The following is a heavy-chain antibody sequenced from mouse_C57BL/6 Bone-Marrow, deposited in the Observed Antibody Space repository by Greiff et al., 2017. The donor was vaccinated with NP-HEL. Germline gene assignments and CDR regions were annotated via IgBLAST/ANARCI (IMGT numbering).Heavy chain of an antibody. Sequence: VQVVESGAELVRPGASVTLSCKASGYTFTDYEMHWVKQTPVHGLEWIGAIDPETGGTAYNQKFKGKAILTADKSSSTAYMELRSLTSEDSAVYYCTRRYYGSLAMDYWGQGTSVTVSS. D-gene: IGHD1-1*01. J-gene: IGHJ4*01. V-gene: IGHV1-15*01. CDR2: IDPETGGT. CDR1: GYTFTDYE. CDR3: TRRYYGSLAMDY.